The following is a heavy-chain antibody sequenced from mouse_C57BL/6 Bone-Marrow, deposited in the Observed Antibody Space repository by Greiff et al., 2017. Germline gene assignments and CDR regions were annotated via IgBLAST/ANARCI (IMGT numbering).Heavy chain of an antibody. CDR3: AISERLRWYFDV. V-gene: IGHV1-53*01. CDR1: GYTFTSYG. J-gene: IGHJ1*03. CDR2: INPSNGGT. D-gene: IGHD2-4*01. Sequence: QVQLQQPGAELVKPGASVKLSCKASGYTFTSYGMHWVKQRPGQGLEWIGNINPSNGGTNYNEKFKSKATLTGDKSSSTAYMQRSSLTSEDSAVYYCAISERLRWYFDVWRTGTSVTVSS.